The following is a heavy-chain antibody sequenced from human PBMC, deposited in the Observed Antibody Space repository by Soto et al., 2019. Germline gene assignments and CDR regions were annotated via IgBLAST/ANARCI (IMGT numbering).Heavy chain of an antibody. Sequence: EVQLVESGGGLVQPGGSLRLSCAASGFIFSNYWMHWVRQAPGKGLVWVSRIKSGEIGISYADSVKGRFTISRDNAKITLYLQMNSLRVEDTAVYYCARGGADILTGPLDYWGQGTLVTVSS. J-gene: IGHJ4*02. CDR2: IKSGEIGI. V-gene: IGHV3-74*01. D-gene: IGHD3-9*01. CDR1: GFIFSNYW. CDR3: ARGGADILTGPLDY.